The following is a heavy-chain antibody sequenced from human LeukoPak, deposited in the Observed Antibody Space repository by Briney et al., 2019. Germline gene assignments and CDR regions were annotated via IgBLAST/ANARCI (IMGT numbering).Heavy chain of an antibody. Sequence: GGSLRLSCVASGLTFSAYGMSWIRQSPDKGLEWVSAISGGGGSTYYADSAQGRFTISRDNSKNTLYHQMNSLRAEDTAVYYCAKLLWFGDLGGGPFDIWGQGTMVTVSS. CDR2: ISGGGGST. CDR1: GLTFSAYG. CDR3: AKLLWFGDLGGGPFDI. D-gene: IGHD3-10*01. V-gene: IGHV3-23*01. J-gene: IGHJ3*02.